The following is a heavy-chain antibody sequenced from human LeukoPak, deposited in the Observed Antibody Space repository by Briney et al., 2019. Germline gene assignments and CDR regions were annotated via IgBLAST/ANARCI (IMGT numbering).Heavy chain of an antibody. Sequence: SETLSLTCAVSGGSISSGGYSWSWIRQPPGKGLEWIGYIYHSGSTNYNPSLKSRVTISVDTSKNQFSLKLSSVTAADTAVYYCAGGYYYDSSGYFDYWGQGTLVTVSS. CDR3: AGGYYYDSSGYFDY. V-gene: IGHV4-30-2*02. D-gene: IGHD3-22*01. CDR1: GGSISSGGYS. CDR2: IYHSGST. J-gene: IGHJ4*02.